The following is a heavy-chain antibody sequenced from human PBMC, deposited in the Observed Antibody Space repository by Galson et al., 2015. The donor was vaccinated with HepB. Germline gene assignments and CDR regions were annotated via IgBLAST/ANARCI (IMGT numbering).Heavy chain of an antibody. CDR1: GFTFSSYE. CDR2: IDSGGSTT. V-gene: IGHV3-48*03. CDR3: ARLGTTDLDY. D-gene: IGHD4-11*01. Sequence: SLRLSCAASGFTFSSYEMNWVRQAPGKGLEWVSYIDSGGSTTYYADSVKGRFTISRDNAKNSLFLQMSSLRAGDTAVYYCARLGTTDLDYWGQGTLVTVSS. J-gene: IGHJ4*02.